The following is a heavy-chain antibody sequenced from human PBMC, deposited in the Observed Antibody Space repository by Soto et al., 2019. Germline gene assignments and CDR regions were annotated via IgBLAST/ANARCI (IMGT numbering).Heavy chain of an antibody. D-gene: IGHD3-16*01. CDR3: ARDEGRGMMGYYYYGMDV. V-gene: IGHV4-31*03. Sequence: SETLSLTCTVSGGSISSGGYYWSWIRQHPGKGLEWIGYIYYSGSTYYNPSLKSRVTISVDTSKNQFSLKLSSVTAADTAVYYCARDEGRGMMGYYYYGMDVWGQGTTVTVSS. J-gene: IGHJ6*02. CDR2: IYYSGST. CDR1: GGSISSGGYY.